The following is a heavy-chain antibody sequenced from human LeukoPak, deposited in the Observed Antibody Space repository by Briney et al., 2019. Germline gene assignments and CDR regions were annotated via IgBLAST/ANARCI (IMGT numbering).Heavy chain of an antibody. V-gene: IGHV4-34*01. CDR2: INHSGST. CDR1: GGSFSGYY. D-gene: IGHD3-10*01. CDR3: ARDPGEYYYGSGSYNNWFDP. J-gene: IGHJ5*02. Sequence: PSETLSLTCAVYGGSFSGYYWSWIRQPPGKGLEWIGEINHSGSTNYNPSLKSRVTISVDTSKNQFSLKLSSVTAADTAVYYCARDPGEYYYGSGSYNNWFDPWGQGTLVTVSS.